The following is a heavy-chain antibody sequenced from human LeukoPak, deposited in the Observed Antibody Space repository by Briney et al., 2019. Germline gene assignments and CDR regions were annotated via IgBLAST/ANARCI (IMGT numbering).Heavy chain of an antibody. CDR2: MYTSGSS. J-gene: IGHJ4*02. Sequence: SETLSLTCTVSGGSIGSYHWSWIRQPAGKGLEWIGHMYTSGSSNYNPSLKSRLTMSVDTSRNQFSLKLSSVTAADTAVYYCARLLSGNYFPYFNFWGQGTLVTVSS. V-gene: IGHV4-4*07. CDR1: GGSIGSYH. D-gene: IGHD3-22*01. CDR3: ARLLSGNYFPYFNF.